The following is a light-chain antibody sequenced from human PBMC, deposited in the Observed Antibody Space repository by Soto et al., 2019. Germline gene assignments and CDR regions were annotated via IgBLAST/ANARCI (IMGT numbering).Light chain of an antibody. CDR3: CSYAGSYTWV. J-gene: IGLJ3*02. CDR2: DVS. Sequence: QSALTQPRSVSGSPGQSVTISCTGTNNDVGGYNYVSWYQQYLGKAPKLMIYDVSKRPSGVPDRFSGSKSGNTASLTISGLQAEDEADYYCCSYAGSYTWVFGGGTKLTVL. CDR1: NNDVGGYNY. V-gene: IGLV2-11*01.